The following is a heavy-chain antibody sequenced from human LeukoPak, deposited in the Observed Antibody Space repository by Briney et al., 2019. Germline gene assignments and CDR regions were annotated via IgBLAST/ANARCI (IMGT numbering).Heavy chain of an antibody. Sequence: GGSLRLSCAASGFTFSSYSMNWVRQAPGKGLEWVSSISSSSSYIYYADSVKGRFAISRDNAKNSLYLQMNSLRAEDTAVYYCASRSSGYYIPGHYYFDYWGQGTLVTVSS. D-gene: IGHD3-9*01. CDR1: GFTFSSYS. J-gene: IGHJ4*02. V-gene: IGHV3-21*01. CDR3: ASRSSGYYIPGHYYFDY. CDR2: ISSSSSYI.